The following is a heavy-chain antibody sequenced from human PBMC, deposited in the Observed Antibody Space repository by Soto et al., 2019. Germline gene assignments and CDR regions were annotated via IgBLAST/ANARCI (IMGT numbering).Heavy chain of an antibody. Sequence: QVQLVQSGAEVKQPGASVKVSCKASGVTPSNSAISWVRQAPGQGLEWVGGIIPVFGIVNYAKNFQGRVTITEDESTNTANRDLAILRSEDSAAYYCVSGRITVVDSRAYYSMDLLGQGATGTVCS. J-gene: IGHJ6*02. CDR2: IIPVFGIV. D-gene: IGHD6-19*01. CDR3: VSGRITVVDSRAYYSMDL. V-gene: IGHV1-69*01. CDR1: GVTPSNSA.